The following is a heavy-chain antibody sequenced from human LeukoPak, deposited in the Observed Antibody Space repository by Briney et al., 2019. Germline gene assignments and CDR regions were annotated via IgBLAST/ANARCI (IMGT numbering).Heavy chain of an antibody. CDR1: GFTFSSYW. V-gene: IGHV3-74*01. CDR2: INSDGSST. Sequence: PSGTLRLSCAASGFTFSSYWMHWVRQAPGKGLVWVSRINSDGSSTSYADSVKGRFTISRDNANNSLHLQMNSLRAEDTAVYYCAITIFGVAFDYWGQGTLVSVFS. D-gene: IGHD3-3*01. J-gene: IGHJ4*02. CDR3: AITIFGVAFDY.